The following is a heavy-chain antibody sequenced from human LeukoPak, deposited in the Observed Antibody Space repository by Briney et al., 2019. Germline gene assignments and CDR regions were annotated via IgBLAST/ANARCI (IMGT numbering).Heavy chain of an antibody. CDR1: GFTFSDYY. J-gene: IGHJ4*02. CDR3: ARAGVDSSGYYYQGFDY. CDR2: ITSNGNSV. V-gene: IGHV3-11*04. Sequence: GGSLRLSCAASGFTFSDYYMGWIRQAPGKGMEWISYITSNGNSVYYAASVKGRFTISRDNARNSLYLQVNSLTAEDAAVYYCARAGVDSSGYYYQGFDYWGQGTQVTVSS. D-gene: IGHD3-3*01.